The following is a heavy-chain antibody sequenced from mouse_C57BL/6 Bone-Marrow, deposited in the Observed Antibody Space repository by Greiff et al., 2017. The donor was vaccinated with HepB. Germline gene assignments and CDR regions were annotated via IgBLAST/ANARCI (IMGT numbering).Heavy chain of an antibody. CDR1: GYAFSSYW. J-gene: IGHJ4*01. CDR2: IYPGDGDT. CDR3: ARGRGDYAMDY. V-gene: IGHV1-80*01. D-gene: IGHD6-1*01. Sequence: VKLMESGAELVKPGASVKISCKASGYAFSSYWMNWVKQRPGKGLEWIGQIYPGDGDTNYNGKFKGKATLTADKSSSTAYMQLSSLTSEDSAVYFCARGRGDYAMDYWGQGTSVTVSS.